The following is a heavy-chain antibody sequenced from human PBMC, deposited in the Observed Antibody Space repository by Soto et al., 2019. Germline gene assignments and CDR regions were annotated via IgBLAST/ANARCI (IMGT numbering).Heavy chain of an antibody. J-gene: IGHJ4*02. D-gene: IGHD4-17*01. CDR3: ASAPVTTRLDY. CDR2: IYYSGST. Sequence: SVPLSVTCSVSGGSISSGGYYWSLIRQHPGKGLEWIGYIYYSGSTYYSPSLRSRVTISVDTSKSQFSLKLSSVTAADTAVYFCASAPVTTRLDYWGQGTLVTVSS. CDR1: GGSISSGGYY. V-gene: IGHV4-61*08.